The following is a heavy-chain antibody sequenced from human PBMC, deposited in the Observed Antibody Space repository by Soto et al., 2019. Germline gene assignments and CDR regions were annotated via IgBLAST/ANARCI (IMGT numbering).Heavy chain of an antibody. J-gene: IGHJ4*02. Sequence: EVQLLESGGGLVQPGGSLRLSCAASGFTFSSYAMSWVRQAPGKGLEWVSAISGSGGSTYYADSVKGRFTISRDNSKNTLYLQMNSLRAEDTAVYYCAKDKVERVPYDYVRAASYWGQGTLVTVSS. V-gene: IGHV3-23*01. CDR1: GFTFSSYA. CDR2: ISGSGGST. D-gene: IGHD3-16*01. CDR3: AKDKVERVPYDYVRAASY.